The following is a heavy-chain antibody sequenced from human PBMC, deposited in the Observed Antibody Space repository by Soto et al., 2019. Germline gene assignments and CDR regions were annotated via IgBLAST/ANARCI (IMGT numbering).Heavy chain of an antibody. CDR3: AHRVLRAVFGVVTTTAIYFDF. CDR1: VFSLTTSGVG. Sequence: QITLNESVPTVVKPTETLTLTCTFSVFSLTTSGVGVGWVRQSPGKAPEWLAFIYWDDDKRYSTSLKSMLTSTKDTSKTKVVLTMANVDPADTATYYCAHRVLRAVFGVVTTTAIYFDFWGQGTPVVVSS. V-gene: IGHV2-5*02. J-gene: IGHJ4*02. CDR2: IYWDDDK. D-gene: IGHD3-3*01.